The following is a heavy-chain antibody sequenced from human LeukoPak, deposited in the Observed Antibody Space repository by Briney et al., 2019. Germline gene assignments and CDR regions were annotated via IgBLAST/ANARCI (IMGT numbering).Heavy chain of an antibody. Sequence: SETLSLTSTVSGGSISSYYWSWIRQPPGKGLEWIGYIYYSGSTNCNPSLKSRVTVSVDTSKNQFSLKLSSVTAADTAVYYCARAFSSGWYPYSIGGLWFDFWGQGTLVTVSS. V-gene: IGHV4-59*01. D-gene: IGHD6-19*01. CDR2: IYYSGST. CDR1: GGSISSYY. J-gene: IGHJ4*02. CDR3: ARAFSSGWYPYSIGGLWFDF.